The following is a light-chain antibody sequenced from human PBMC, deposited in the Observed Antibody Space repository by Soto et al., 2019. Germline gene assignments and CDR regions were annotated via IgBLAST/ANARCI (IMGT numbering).Light chain of an antibody. CDR3: SSYTRSDTFPYV. CDR1: NRDVGGYNY. CDR2: ELS. J-gene: IGLJ1*01. V-gene: IGLV2-14*01. Sequence: QSALTQPASVSGSPGQSITISCTGTNRDVGGYNYVSWYQQHPGKAPKLMIYELSNRPSGVSGRFSGSKSGNTASLTISGLQAEDEADYSCSSYTRSDTFPYVFGTGTKLTVL.